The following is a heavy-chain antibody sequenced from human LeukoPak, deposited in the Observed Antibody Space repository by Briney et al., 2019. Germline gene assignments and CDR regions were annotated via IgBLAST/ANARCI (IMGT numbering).Heavy chain of an antibody. CDR1: GGSISSSNW. CDR3: ARSIAAAGTFDY. V-gene: IGHV4-4*02. D-gene: IGHD6-13*01. J-gene: IGHJ4*02. Sequence: SETLSLTCAVSGGSISSSNWWSWVRQPPGKGLEWIGEIYHSGSTNYNPSLKSRVTISVDKSKNQFSLKLSSVTAADAAVYYCARSIAAAGTFDYWGQGTLVTVSS. CDR2: IYHSGST.